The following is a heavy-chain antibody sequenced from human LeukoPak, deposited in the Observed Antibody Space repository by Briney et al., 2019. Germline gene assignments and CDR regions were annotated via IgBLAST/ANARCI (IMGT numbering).Heavy chain of an antibody. CDR3: AELGITMIGGV. V-gene: IGHV3-48*04. J-gene: IGHJ6*04. CDR1: GFTFSSYS. Sequence: GGSLRLSCAASGFTFSSYSMSWVRQAPGKGLEWVSYISSSSTTIYYADSVKGRFTISRDNAKNSLYLQMNSLRAEDTAVYYCAELGITMIGGVWGKGTTVTISS. D-gene: IGHD3-10*02. CDR2: ISSSSTTI.